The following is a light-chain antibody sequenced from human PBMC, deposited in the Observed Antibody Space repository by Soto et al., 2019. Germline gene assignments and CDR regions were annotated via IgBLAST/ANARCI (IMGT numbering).Light chain of an antibody. Sequence: EIVLTQSPGTLSLSPGERATLSCRATQSVSSSYLAWYQQKPGQAPRLLIYVASSMATGIPDRFSGTGSGTDFTLTISRLEPEDLAVYYGQQYGSSPPFAFGPGTKVDIK. CDR3: QQYGSSPPFA. J-gene: IGKJ3*01. CDR2: VAS. V-gene: IGKV3-20*01. CDR1: QSVSSSY.